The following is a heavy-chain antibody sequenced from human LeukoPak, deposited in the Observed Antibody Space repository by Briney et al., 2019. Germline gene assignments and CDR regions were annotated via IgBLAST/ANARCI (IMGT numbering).Heavy chain of an antibody. CDR2: ISYDGNEK. J-gene: IGHJ4*02. Sequence: PGGSLRLSCAASGFIFSRFAMHWLRQAPGKGLEWVAVISYDGNEKYYADSVKGRFTVSREDSKNTLYLQMNTLRAEDTAVYYCAKDGKYDILTFLFDYGGQGALVTVSS. V-gene: IGHV3-30*18. D-gene: IGHD3-9*01. CDR3: AKDGKYDILTFLFDY. CDR1: GFIFSRFA.